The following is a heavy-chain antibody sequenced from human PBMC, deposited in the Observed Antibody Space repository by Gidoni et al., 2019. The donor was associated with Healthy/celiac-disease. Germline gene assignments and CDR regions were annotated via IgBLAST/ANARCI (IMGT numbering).Heavy chain of an antibody. CDR3: ARHGSSVGYYMDV. V-gene: IGHV4-39*01. J-gene: IGHJ6*03. D-gene: IGHD6-6*01. CDR1: GGSISSSSYY. Sequence: QLQLQESGPGLVKPSETLSLTCTVSGGSISSSSYYWGWIRQPPGKGLEWIGSIYYSGSTYYNPSLKSRVTISVDTSKNQFSLKLSSVTAADTAVYYCARHGSSVGYYMDVWGKGTTVTVSS. CDR2: IYYSGST.